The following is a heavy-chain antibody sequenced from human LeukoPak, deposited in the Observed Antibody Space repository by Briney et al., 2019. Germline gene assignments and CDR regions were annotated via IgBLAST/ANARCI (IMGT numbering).Heavy chain of an antibody. Sequence: GGSLGLSCAASGFTFSSYGMHWVRQAPGKGLEWGAVIWYDGSNKYYADSVKGRFTISRDNSKNTLYLQMNSLRAEDTAVYYCARFPTTVTTTYYYYYYMDVWGKGTTVTVSS. CDR3: ARFPTTVTTTYYYYYYMDV. V-gene: IGHV3-33*01. CDR2: IWYDGSNK. D-gene: IGHD4-11*01. J-gene: IGHJ6*03. CDR1: GFTFSSYG.